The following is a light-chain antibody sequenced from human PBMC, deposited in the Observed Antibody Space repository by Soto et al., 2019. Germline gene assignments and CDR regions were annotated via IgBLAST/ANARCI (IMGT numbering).Light chain of an antibody. CDR1: QGISSY. CDR2: DAS. J-gene: IGKJ2*01. CDR3: QQLKSYPYT. Sequence: DIQLTQSPSFLSASVGDRVTITCRASQGISSYLAWYQQKPGTSPKLLIYDASTLQSWGPSSFSGSGSETEFTLTISSLQPEDFATYYCQQLKSYPYTFGQGTNLEIK. V-gene: IGKV1-9*01.